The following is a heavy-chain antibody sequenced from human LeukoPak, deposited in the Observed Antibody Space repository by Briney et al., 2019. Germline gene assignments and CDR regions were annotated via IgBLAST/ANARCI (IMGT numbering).Heavy chain of an antibody. CDR2: IGVRT. V-gene: IGHV3-23*01. J-gene: IGHJ4*02. CDR1: GFSITDWP. CDR3: AAGHQNSLEGY. D-gene: IGHD1-1*01. Sequence: GGSLRLSCAASGFSITDWPLSWVRQAPGEGLEWVPAIGVRTHYADSVKGRFTISRDGSKNTLYLQMNSLTVEDTAIYFCAAGHQNSLEGYWGQGTLVSVAS.